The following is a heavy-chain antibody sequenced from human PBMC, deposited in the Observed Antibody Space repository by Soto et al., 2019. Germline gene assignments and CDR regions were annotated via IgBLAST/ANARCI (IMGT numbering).Heavy chain of an antibody. Sequence: PSDTLSLTCTVSGVSISTTNWWSWVRQPPGKGLEWIGETYHTGYTNYDPSLKSRVTISVDKSKNQFSLKLSSVTVADTAVYYCARDLRVVGTTTASYGTDVWGKGIMVTVSS. CDR3: ARDLRVVGTTTASYGTDV. D-gene: IGHD1-26*01. J-gene: IGHJ6*04. CDR1: GVSISTTNW. V-gene: IGHV4-4*02. CDR2: TYHTGYT.